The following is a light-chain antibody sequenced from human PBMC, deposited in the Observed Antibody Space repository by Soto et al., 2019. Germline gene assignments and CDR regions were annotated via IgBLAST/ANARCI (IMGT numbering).Light chain of an antibody. J-gene: IGKJ1*01. Sequence: EIVLTQSPAILSMSPGERATLSCRASQSVSSYFAWYQQKPGQAPRLLIYDASNRATGVPARFSGSGSGTDFTLTISSLEPEDFAVYYCQKRRYWTVTFGQGTKVEIK. CDR1: QSVSSY. CDR3: QKRRYWTVT. V-gene: IGKV3-11*01. CDR2: DAS.